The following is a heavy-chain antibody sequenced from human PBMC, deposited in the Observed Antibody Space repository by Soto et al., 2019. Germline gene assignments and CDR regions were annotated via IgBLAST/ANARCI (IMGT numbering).Heavy chain of an antibody. CDR2: ISAYNGNT. J-gene: IGHJ6*02. D-gene: IGHD3-22*01. Sequence: ASVKVSCKVSGYTFTSYGISWVRQAPGQGLEWMGWISAYNGNTNYAQKLQGRVTMTTDTSTSTAYMELRSLRSDDTAVYYCARGKFSSGYYYYYYGMDVWGQGTTVTVSS. V-gene: IGHV1-18*04. CDR1: GYTFTSYG. CDR3: ARGKFSSGYYYYYYGMDV.